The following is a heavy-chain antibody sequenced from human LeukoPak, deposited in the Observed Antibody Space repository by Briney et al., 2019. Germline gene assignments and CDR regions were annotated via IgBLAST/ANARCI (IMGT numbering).Heavy chain of an antibody. Sequence: GSLRLSCAASGFSFSSYWMNWYRQAPGKGLEWVGNIRQDASEINYVDSVRGRFTISRDNARSSLHLQMNSLRVEDTAVYYCATDRDNSDWQKRFDSWGQGTLVTVSS. D-gene: IGHD2-21*02. CDR2: IRQDASEI. V-gene: IGHV3-7*01. J-gene: IGHJ4*02. CDR1: GFSFSSYW. CDR3: ATDRDNSDWQKRFDS.